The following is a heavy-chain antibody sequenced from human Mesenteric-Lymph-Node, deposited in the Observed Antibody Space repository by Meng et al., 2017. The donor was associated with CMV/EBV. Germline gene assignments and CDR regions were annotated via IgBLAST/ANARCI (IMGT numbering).Heavy chain of an antibody. V-gene: IGHV3-23*01. J-gene: IGHJ4*02. D-gene: IGHD6-13*01. CDR3: VKGGPGTTWYLDS. Sequence: CVASGFIFSNNAMTWVRQAPGKGLEWVSSIRTSSGATYYTDSVKGRFSIFSDNSENTLYLHMDSLRAEDTAVYFCVKGGPGTTWYLDSWGQGTLVTVSS. CDR2: IRTSSGAT. CDR1: GFIFSNNA.